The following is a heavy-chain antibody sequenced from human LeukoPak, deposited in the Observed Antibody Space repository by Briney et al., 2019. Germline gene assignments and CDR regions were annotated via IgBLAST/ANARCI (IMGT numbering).Heavy chain of an antibody. CDR1: GGSISSYY. Sequence: KPSETLSLTCTVAGGSISSYYWSWIRQPAGKGPEWIGRIYTSGSTNYNPSLKSRVTISVDKSKNQFSLKLSSVTAADMAVYYCARGAAKKAFDIWGQGTMVTVSS. CDR2: IYTSGST. J-gene: IGHJ3*02. D-gene: IGHD2-15*01. CDR3: ARGAAKKAFDI. V-gene: IGHV4-4*07.